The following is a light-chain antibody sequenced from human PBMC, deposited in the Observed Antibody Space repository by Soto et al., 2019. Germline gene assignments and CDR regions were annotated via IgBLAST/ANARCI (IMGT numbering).Light chain of an antibody. CDR2: EGS. Sequence: QSALTQPASVSGSPGQSITISCTGTSSDVGNYNLVSWYQQHPGKAPKLMIYEGSKRPSGVSNRFSGSKSGNTASLTISGLQAEDEADYYCCAYAGSTTFGVLFGGGTKRTVL. V-gene: IGLV2-23*03. CDR3: CAYAGSTTFGVL. J-gene: IGLJ2*01. CDR1: SSDVGNYNL.